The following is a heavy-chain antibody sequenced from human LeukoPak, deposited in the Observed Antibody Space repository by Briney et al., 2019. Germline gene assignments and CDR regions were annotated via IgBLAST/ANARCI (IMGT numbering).Heavy chain of an antibody. CDR2: ISANNGDT. CDR3: ARRGPTPYYYYMDV. CDR1: GYTFMHYG. V-gene: IGHV1-18*01. J-gene: IGHJ6*03. D-gene: IGHD2-15*01. Sequence: ASVKVSCKASGYTFMHYGIHWVRQAPGQGLEWLGWISANNGDTNYAQKLQGRVTMTTDTSTSTAYMELRSPTSDDTAVYYCARRGPTPYYYYMDVWGNGTTVTVSS.